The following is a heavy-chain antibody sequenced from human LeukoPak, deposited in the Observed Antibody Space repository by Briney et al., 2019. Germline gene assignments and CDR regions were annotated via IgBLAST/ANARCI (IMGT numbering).Heavy chain of an antibody. CDR2: IYYSGST. J-gene: IGHJ4*02. CDR1: GGSISSGGYY. V-gene: IGHV4-31*03. CDR3: ARGMPGSYYHGSGSYYNFLFDY. D-gene: IGHD3-10*01. Sequence: SQTLSLTCTVSGGSISSGGYYWSWIRQHPGKGLEWIVYIYYSGSTYYNPSLKSRVTISVDTSKNQFSLKLSSVTAADTAVYYCARGMPGSYYHGSGSYYNFLFDYWGQGTLVTVSS.